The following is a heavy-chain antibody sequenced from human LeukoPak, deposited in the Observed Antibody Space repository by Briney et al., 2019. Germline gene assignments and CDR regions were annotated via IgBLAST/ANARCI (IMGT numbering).Heavy chain of an antibody. D-gene: IGHD6-19*01. Sequence: SETLSLTCTVSGYSISRGYYSGWIRQPPGKGLEWIGSIYHSGSTYYNPSLKSRVTISVDTSKNQFSLKLSSVTAADTAVYYCARYSSGWPYDYWGQGTLVTVSS. CDR1: GYSISRGYY. V-gene: IGHV4-38-2*02. CDR2: IYHSGST. J-gene: IGHJ4*02. CDR3: ARYSSGWPYDY.